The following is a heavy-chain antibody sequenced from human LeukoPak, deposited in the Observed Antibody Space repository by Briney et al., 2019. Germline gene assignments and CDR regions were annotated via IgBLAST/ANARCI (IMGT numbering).Heavy chain of an antibody. J-gene: IGHJ4*02. V-gene: IGHV3-21*06. CDR3: ARDYRGVLDY. CDR1: GFTFNTYS. Sequence: GGSLRLSCAASGFTFNTYSMNWVRQAPGKGLEWVSSISSSSSYVYYADSLKGRFTISRDNAKNSLYLQMNSLRAEDTAVYFCARDYRGVLDYWGQGTLVTVSS. D-gene: IGHD3-10*01. CDR2: ISSSSSYV.